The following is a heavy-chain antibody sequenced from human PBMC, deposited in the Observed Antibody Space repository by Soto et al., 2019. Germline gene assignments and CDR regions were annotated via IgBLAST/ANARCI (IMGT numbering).Heavy chain of an antibody. CDR2: IYYSGST. J-gene: IGHJ4*02. CDR1: GGSISSGGYY. V-gene: IGHV4-31*03. Sequence: PSETLSLTCTVSGGSISSGGYYWSWIRQHPGKGLEWIGYIYYSGSTYYNPSLKSRVTISVDTSKNQFSLKLSSVTAADTAVYYCARDRGRSGYYFDYWGQGTLVTXS. D-gene: IGHD3-22*01. CDR3: ARDRGRSGYYFDY.